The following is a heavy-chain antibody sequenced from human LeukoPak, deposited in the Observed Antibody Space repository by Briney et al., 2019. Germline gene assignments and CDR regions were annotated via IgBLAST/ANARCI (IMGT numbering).Heavy chain of an antibody. CDR2: ISSSSSTI. CDR1: GFTFSSYS. CDR3: ARDYADYVGYCFFDY. Sequence: GGALRLSCAAPGFTFSSYSMNWVRQAPGKGLEWVSYISSSSSTIYYADSVKGRFTISRDNAKKPLYLQMNSLRAEDTAVYYCARDYADYVGYCFFDYWGQGTLVTVSS. D-gene: IGHD4-17*01. V-gene: IGHV3-48*01. J-gene: IGHJ4*02.